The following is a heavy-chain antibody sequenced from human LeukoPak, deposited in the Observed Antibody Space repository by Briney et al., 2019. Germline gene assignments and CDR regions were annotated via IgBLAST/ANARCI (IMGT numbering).Heavy chain of an antibody. D-gene: IGHD3-3*01. Sequence: SVKVSCKASGGTFSSYAISWVRQAPGQGLEWMGGIIPIFGTANYAQKFQGRVTITADESTSTAYMELSSLRSEDTAVYYCAREERSNFDFWSEPLYYYYYGMDVGRQGTTDTVS. CDR2: IIPIFGTA. CDR1: GGTFSSYA. CDR3: AREERSNFDFWSEPLYYYYYGMDV. J-gene: IGHJ6*02. V-gene: IGHV1-69*01.